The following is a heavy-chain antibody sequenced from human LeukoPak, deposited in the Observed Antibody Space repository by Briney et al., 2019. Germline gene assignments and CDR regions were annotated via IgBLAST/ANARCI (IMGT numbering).Heavy chain of an antibody. CDR1: GFTFSSYA. V-gene: IGHV3-23*01. Sequence: GGSLRLSCAASGFTFSSYAMSWVRQAPGKGLEWVSAISGSGGSTYYADSVKGRFTISRDNSKNTLYLQMNSLRAEDTAVYYCARDLFNYYDSSGYLGLGAFDIWGQGTMVTVSS. CDR2: ISGSGGST. J-gene: IGHJ3*02. D-gene: IGHD3-22*01. CDR3: ARDLFNYYDSSGYLGLGAFDI.